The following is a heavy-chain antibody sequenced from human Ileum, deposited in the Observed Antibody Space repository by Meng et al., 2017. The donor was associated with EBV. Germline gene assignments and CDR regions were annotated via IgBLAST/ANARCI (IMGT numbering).Heavy chain of an antibody. CDR1: GFPRSTSELG. CDR3: ALFTRSWFDP. CDR2: IYWDDDK. D-gene: IGHD2-2*01. V-gene: IGHV2-5*02. Sequence: QITLKESGPTLVKPTQTLTLTCTFSGFPRSTSELGVGWLRQPPGKALEWLAVIYWDDDKRYSPSLKSRLTITKDTSKNQVVLTLTNMDPVDTATYYCALFTRSWFDPWGQGTLVTVST. J-gene: IGHJ5*02.